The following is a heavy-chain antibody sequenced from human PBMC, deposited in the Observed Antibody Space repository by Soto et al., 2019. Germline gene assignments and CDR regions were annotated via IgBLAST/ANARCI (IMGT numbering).Heavy chain of an antibody. CDR3: ARDRYSSSWYVGALDN. CDR1: GDTFTSYA. V-gene: IGHV1-3*01. D-gene: IGHD6-13*01. J-gene: IGHJ4*02. Sequence: QVQLVQSGAEVKKPGASVKVSCKASGDTFTSYAIYWVRHAPGQRLEWMGWINAGNGNTRDSQKFQDRVTITRDTSASTVDMELNSLRSEDTAVYYCARDRYSSSWYVGALDNGGQGSLVTVSS. CDR2: INAGNGNT.